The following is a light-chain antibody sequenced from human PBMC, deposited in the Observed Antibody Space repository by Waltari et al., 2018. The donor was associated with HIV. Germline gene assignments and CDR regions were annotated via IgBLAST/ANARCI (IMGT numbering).Light chain of an antibody. J-gene: IGKJ1*01. V-gene: IGKV1-6*01. CDR2: AAS. CDR3: LQDFSYPRT. Sequence: FQMTQSPPSLSASVGDKVSITCRASQVITHGVGWYQEKPGEAPKLLIYAASSVQTGVPSRFSGSGSGTDFTLTISNLQPEDFATYYCLQDFSYPRTFGQGTTVEIK. CDR1: QVITHG.